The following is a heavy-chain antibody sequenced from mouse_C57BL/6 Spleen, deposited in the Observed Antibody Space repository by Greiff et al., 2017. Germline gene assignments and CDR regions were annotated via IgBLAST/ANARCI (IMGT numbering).Heavy chain of an antibody. D-gene: IGHD1-1*01. CDR2: ISSGGSYT. V-gene: IGHV5-6*01. J-gene: IGHJ2*01. Sequence: EVQLVESGGDLVKPGGSLTLSCAASGFTFSSYGMSWVRQTPDKRLEWVATISSGGSYTYYPDSVKGRFTISRDNAKNTLYLQMSSLKSEDTAMYYCARLNTTVVAHFDYWGQGTTLTVSS. CDR1: GFTFSSYG. CDR3: ARLNTTVVAHFDY.